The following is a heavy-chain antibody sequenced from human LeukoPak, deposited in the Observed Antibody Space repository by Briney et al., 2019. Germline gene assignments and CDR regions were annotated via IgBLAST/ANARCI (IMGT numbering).Heavy chain of an antibody. CDR1: GGSISSSY. Sequence: SETLSLTCTVSGGSISSSYRSWIRQPAGKGLEWIGCVNTTGSTNYNPSSNSRVNMSIDTSKTQFSLKLTSVPGADRAVYYCARDLNFALWGQGVLVTVCS. D-gene: IGHD1-1*01. CDR3: ARDLNFAL. V-gene: IGHV4-4*07. J-gene: IGHJ4*02. CDR2: VNTTGST.